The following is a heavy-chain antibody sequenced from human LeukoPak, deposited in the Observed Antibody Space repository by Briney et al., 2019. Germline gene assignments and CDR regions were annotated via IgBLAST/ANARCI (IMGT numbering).Heavy chain of an antibody. Sequence: GGSLRLSCAASGFTVSSNYMSWVRQAPGKGLEWVSVVYSGGSTYYADSVKGRFTISRHYSKNTMYLQMNSLRPEDTAVYYCARGLDCGGDCYSSESWGQGTLVTVSS. CDR2: VYSGGST. J-gene: IGHJ5*02. CDR1: GFTVSSNY. D-gene: IGHD2-21*02. CDR3: ARGLDCGGDCYSSES. V-gene: IGHV3-53*04.